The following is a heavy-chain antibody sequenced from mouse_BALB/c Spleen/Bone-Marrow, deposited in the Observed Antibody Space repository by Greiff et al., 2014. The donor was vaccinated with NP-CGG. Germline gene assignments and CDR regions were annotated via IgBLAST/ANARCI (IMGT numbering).Heavy chain of an antibody. CDR2: ISYDGSS. CDR1: GYSITSGYY. J-gene: IGHJ3*01. Sequence: DVHLVESGPGLVKPSQSLSLTCSVTGYSITSGYYWNWIRQFPGNKLEWMGYISYDGSSNCNPSLKNRISITRDTSKNQFFLKLSSVTAEDTASYYCASGYYGGSFAYWGQGTLVTVSA. V-gene: IGHV3-6*02. D-gene: IGHD1-2*01. CDR3: ASGYYGGSFAY.